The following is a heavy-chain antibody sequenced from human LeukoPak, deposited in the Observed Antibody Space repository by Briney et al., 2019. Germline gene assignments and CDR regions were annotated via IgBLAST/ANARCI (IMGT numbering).Heavy chain of an antibody. CDR2: IYYSGST. D-gene: IGHD3-16*02. CDR3: ARGGIYDYVWGSYRLDFDY. V-gene: IGHV4-39*01. Sequence: PSETLSLTCTVSGGSISSSGYYWGWIRQPPGKGLEWIGSIYYSGSTYYNPSLKSRVTISVDTSKNQFSLKLSSVTAADTAVYYCARGGIYDYVWGSYRLDFDYWGQGTLVTVSS. J-gene: IGHJ4*02. CDR1: GGSISSSGYY.